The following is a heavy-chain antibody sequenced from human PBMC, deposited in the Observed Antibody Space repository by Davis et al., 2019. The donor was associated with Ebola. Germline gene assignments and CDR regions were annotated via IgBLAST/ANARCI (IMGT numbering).Heavy chain of an antibody. CDR3: ARSRGDPAIMGWFDP. J-gene: IGHJ5*02. V-gene: IGHV1-69*13. D-gene: IGHD2-21*01. Sequence: SVKVSCKASGGTFSSYAISWVRQAPGQGLEWMGGIIPIFGTANYAQKFQGRVTITADESTSTAYMELSSLRSEDTAVYYCARSRGDPAIMGWFDPWGQGTLVTVSS. CDR2: IIPIFGTA. CDR1: GGTFSSYA.